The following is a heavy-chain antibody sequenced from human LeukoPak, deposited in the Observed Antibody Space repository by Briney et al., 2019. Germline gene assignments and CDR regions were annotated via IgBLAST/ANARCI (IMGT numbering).Heavy chain of an antibody. Sequence: PSETLSLTCAVYGGSFSGYYWSWIRQPPGKGLEWIGEINHSGSTNYNPSLKSRVTISVDTSKNQFSLKLSSVTAADTAVYYCARGRGHIAAAGSVGKYRYYYYYYMDVWGKGTTVTVSS. V-gene: IGHV4-34*01. J-gene: IGHJ6*03. CDR3: ARGRGHIAAAGSVGKYRYYYYYYMDV. CDR1: GGSFSGYY. D-gene: IGHD6-13*01. CDR2: INHSGST.